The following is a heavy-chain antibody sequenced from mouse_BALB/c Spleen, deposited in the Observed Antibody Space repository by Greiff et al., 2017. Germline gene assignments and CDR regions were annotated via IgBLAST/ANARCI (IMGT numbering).Heavy chain of an antibody. V-gene: IGHV1-80*01. D-gene: IGHD2-1*01. CDR1: GYAFSSYW. Sequence: QVQLKESGAELVRPGSSVMISCKASGYAFSSYWLNWVKQRPGQGLEWIGQIYPGDGDTNYYGKFKGKATLTADNSSSTSYMQLSSLTSEDSAVYFSARSYYGNYEAWFAYWGQGTLVTVSA. CDR3: ARSYYGNYEAWFAY. CDR2: IYPGDGDT. J-gene: IGHJ3*01.